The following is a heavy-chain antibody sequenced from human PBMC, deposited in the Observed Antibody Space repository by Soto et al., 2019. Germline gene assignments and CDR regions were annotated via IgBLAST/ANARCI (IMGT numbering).Heavy chain of an antibody. Sequence: QLQLQESGSGVVKTSETLSLTCTVSGASITYGAVSWSWIRQSPGKGLEWLGYISHLENTYFHPSFKSRLTMSIDRTRNQFSLRLSSVSAADMAVYYCARGGGDDPFDSWGQGVLVTVSS. V-gene: IGHV4-30-2*06. J-gene: IGHJ4*02. CDR3: ARGGGDDPFDS. D-gene: IGHD2-21*02. CDR1: GASITYGAVS. CDR2: ISHLENT.